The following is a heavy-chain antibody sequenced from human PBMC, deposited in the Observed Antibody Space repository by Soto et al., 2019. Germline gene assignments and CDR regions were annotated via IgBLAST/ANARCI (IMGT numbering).Heavy chain of an antibody. D-gene: IGHD2-15*01. J-gene: IGHJ3*01. CDR3: ARRGSR. Sequence: GSLRLSCAASGFTFSSSEMYWVRQAPGKGLEWISYIHPGGQTIFYAESVKGRFTISRDNAKHSVYLQMNSLRAEDTAVYYCARRGSRWGRGTKVTVSS. V-gene: IGHV3-48*03. CDR1: GFTFSSSE. CDR2: IHPGGQTI.